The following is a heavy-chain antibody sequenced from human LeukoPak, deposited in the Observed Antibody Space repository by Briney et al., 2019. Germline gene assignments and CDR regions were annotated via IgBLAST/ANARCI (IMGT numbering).Heavy chain of an antibody. CDR2: ISWNSGSI. Sequence: PGGSPRLSCAASGFTFDDHGMHWVRQAPGKGLEWVAGISWNSGSIGYADSVKGRFTISRDNAKDSLYLQMNSLRVEDMGLYYCTRASGYSSGAVDYWGQGILVTVSS. CDR1: GFTFDDHG. J-gene: IGHJ4*02. D-gene: IGHD5-18*01. CDR3: TRASGYSSGAVDY. V-gene: IGHV3-9*03.